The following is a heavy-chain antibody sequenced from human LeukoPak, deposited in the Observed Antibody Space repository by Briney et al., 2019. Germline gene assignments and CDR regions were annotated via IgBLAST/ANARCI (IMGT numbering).Heavy chain of an antibody. D-gene: IGHD3-16*01. J-gene: IGHJ6*03. CDR1: GYSISSGYY. V-gene: IGHV4-38-2*02. CDR2: IYHSGST. Sequence: PSETLSLTCTVSGYSISSGYYWGWIRQPPGKGLEWIGSIYHSGSTYYNPSLKSRVTISVDTSKNQFSLKLSSVTAADTAVYYCARVGSLRYYYMDVWGKGTTVTVSS. CDR3: ARVGSLRYYYMDV.